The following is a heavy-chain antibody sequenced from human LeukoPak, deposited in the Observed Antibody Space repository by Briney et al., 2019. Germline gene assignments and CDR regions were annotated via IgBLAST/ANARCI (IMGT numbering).Heavy chain of an antibody. CDR3: ARHEEGSGGQGEFDY. Sequence: SETLSLTCAVYGGSFSGYYWSWIRQPPGKGLEWIGSIYYSGSTYYNPSLKSRVTISVNTSKNQFSLKLSSVTAADTAVYYCARHEEGSGGQGEFDYWGQGTLVTVSS. J-gene: IGHJ4*02. CDR1: GGSFSGYY. CDR2: IYYSGST. V-gene: IGHV4-34*01. D-gene: IGHD6-19*01.